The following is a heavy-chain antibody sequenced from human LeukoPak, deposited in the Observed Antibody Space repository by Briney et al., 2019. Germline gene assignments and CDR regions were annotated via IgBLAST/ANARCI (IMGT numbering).Heavy chain of an antibody. D-gene: IGHD4-17*01. Sequence: PGGSLRLSCAGSGFTFSNYAMIWVRQAPGKGLEWVTAITGSGGNRFYAGSVKGRFTISRDNSRNTLYLQMNSLRGDDTAVYYCAKDPNGAYIGAFDFQRWAQGTQVTVSS. CDR2: ITGSGGNR. J-gene: IGHJ1*01. V-gene: IGHV3-23*01. CDR3: AKDPNGAYIGAFDFQR. CDR1: GFTFSNYA.